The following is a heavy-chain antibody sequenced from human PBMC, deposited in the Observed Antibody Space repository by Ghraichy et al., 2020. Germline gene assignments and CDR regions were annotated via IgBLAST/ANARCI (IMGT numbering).Heavy chain of an antibody. V-gene: IGHV3-23*01. CDR1: GFTFSSYA. CDR3: AKAGAGDDYGDSYYFDY. D-gene: IGHD4-17*01. Sequence: GESLNISCAASGFTFSSYAMSWVRQAPGKGLEWVSAISGSGGSTYYADSVKGRFTISRDNSKNTLYLQMNSLRAEDTAVYYCAKAGAGDDYGDSYYFDYWGQGTLVTVSS. CDR2: ISGSGGST. J-gene: IGHJ4*02.